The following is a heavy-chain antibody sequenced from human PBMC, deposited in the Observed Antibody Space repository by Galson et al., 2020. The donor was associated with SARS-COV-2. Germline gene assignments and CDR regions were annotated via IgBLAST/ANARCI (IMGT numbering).Heavy chain of an antibody. CDR1: GGSFSSHY. CDR2: IYYGGNT. Sequence: SETLSLTCTVSGGSFSSHYWSWIRQSPGKGLEWIGYIYYGGNTNYNPSLKSRVTMSIDTSKNQFSLKLTSVTAADTAVYYCAREGPNGLGTYYKREYYYVYYMDGWGEGTTVTVSS. V-gene: IGHV4-59*11. J-gene: IGHJ6*03. D-gene: IGHD3-10*01. CDR3: AREGPNGLGTYYKREYYYVYYMDG.